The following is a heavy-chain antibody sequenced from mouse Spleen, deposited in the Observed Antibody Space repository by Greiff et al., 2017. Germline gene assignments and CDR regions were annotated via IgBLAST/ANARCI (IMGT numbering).Heavy chain of an antibody. D-gene: IGHD2-12*01. V-gene: IGHV5-15*01. Sequence: EVQLVESGGGLVKPGGSLKLSCAASGFTFSDYGMAWVRQAPGKGPEWVAFISNLAYSIYYADTVTGRFTISRENAKNTLYLEMSSLRSEDTAMYYCARRIYDGAMDYWGQGTSVTVSS. CDR3: ARRIYDGAMDY. CDR2: ISNLAYSI. J-gene: IGHJ4*01. CDR1: GFTFSDYG.